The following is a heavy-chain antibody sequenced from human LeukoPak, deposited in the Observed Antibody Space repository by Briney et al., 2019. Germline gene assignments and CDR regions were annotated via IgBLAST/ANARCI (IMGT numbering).Heavy chain of an antibody. CDR1: GFTFGDYA. CDR2: IRSKAYGGTT. V-gene: IGHV3-49*03. J-gene: IGHJ6*03. Sequence: GGSLRLSCTTSGFTFGDYAMSWFRQAPGKGLEWVGFIRSKAYGGTTEYAASVKGRFTISRDDSKSIAYLQMNSLKTEDTAVYYCTRDGYSSGWWGGNYYYYMDVWGKGTTVTVSS. D-gene: IGHD6-19*01. CDR3: TRDGYSSGWWGGNYYYYMDV.